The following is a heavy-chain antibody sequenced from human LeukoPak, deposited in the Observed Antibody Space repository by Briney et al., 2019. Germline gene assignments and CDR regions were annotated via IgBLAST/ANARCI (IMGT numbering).Heavy chain of an antibody. CDR1: GGSINSYY. Sequence: PSETLSLTCTVSGGSINSYYWNWIRQPPGKGLEWIGYIHYSGSTNYNPSLKSRVIISLDTSKNQFSLRLSSVTAADTAVYYCARYVDYGDSERWFDPWGQGTLVTVSS. V-gene: IGHV4-59*08. J-gene: IGHJ5*02. D-gene: IGHD4-17*01. CDR2: IHYSGST. CDR3: ARYVDYGDSERWFDP.